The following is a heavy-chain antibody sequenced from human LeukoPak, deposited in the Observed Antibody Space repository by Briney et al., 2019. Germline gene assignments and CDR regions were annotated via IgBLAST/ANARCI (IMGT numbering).Heavy chain of an antibody. CDR2: ISYDGGNK. V-gene: IGHV3-30*03. CDR3: ARARRNSIAAAGHFDY. CDR1: GFTFSSYG. Sequence: GGSLRLSCAASGFTFSSYGMHWVRQAPGKGLEWVAVISYDGGNKYYADSVKGRFTISRDNSKNTLYLQMNSLRAEDTAVYYCARARRNSIAAAGHFDYWGQGTLVTVSS. D-gene: IGHD6-13*01. J-gene: IGHJ4*02.